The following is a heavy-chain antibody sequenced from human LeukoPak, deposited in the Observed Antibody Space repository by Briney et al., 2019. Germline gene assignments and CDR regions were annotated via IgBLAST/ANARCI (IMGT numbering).Heavy chain of an antibody. Sequence: ASVKVSCKASGYSFTSYYMHWVRQAPGQGLEWMGIINPSGDSTSYAQKFQGRVTMTRDMSTSTDYMELSRLRSDDTAVYYCTRVKTMIIVVRLFDYWGQGTLVTVSS. CDR2: INPSGDST. CDR1: GYSFTSYY. D-gene: IGHD3-22*01. CDR3: TRVKTMIIVVRLFDY. J-gene: IGHJ4*02. V-gene: IGHV1-46*01.